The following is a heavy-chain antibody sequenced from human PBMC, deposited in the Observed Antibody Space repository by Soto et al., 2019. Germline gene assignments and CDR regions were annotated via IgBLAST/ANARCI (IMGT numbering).Heavy chain of an antibody. D-gene: IGHD3-9*01. V-gene: IGHV4-31*03. CDR1: GGSISSGGYY. CDR2: IYYSGST. CDR3: ARVRYFDWLLEWFDP. Sequence: SETLSLTCTVSGGSISSGGYYWSWIRQHPGKGLEWIGYIYYSGSTYYNPSLKSRVTISVDTSKNQFSLKLSSVTAADTAVYYCARVRYFDWLLEWFDPWGQGTLVTVSS. J-gene: IGHJ5*02.